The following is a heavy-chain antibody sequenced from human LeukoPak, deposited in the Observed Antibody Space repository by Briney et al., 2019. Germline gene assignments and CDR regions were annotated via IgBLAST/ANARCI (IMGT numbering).Heavy chain of an antibody. Sequence: SETLSLTCTVSGGSISSYYWSWIRQPPGKGLEWIGYIYYSGSTNYNPSLKSRVTISVDTSKNQFSLKLSSVTAADTAVYYCARGTGGYSYAFPDYWGQGTLVTVSS. D-gene: IGHD5-18*01. CDR3: ARGTGGYSYAFPDY. V-gene: IGHV4-59*01. CDR2: IYYSGST. J-gene: IGHJ4*02. CDR1: GGSISSYY.